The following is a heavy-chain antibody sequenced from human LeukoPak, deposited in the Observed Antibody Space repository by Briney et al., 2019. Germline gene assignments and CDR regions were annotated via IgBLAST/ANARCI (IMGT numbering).Heavy chain of an antibody. CDR1: GFTFSSYW. D-gene: IGHD3-3*01. CDR3: ARDLTMLGTPGDDFDY. V-gene: IGHV3-74*01. CDR2: INENGRTT. Sequence: GGSLRLSCAASGFTFSSYWMHWVRQAPGKGLVWVSRINENGRTTSYADSVKGRFTISRDNANNTVYLQMTSLRAEDTAIYYCARDLTMLGTPGDDFDYWGQGSLVTVSS. J-gene: IGHJ4*02.